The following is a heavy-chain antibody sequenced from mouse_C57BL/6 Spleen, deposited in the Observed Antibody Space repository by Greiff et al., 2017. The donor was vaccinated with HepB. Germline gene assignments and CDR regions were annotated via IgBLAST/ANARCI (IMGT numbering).Heavy chain of an antibody. CDR2: IYPGSGST. Sequence: VQLQQPGAELVKPGASVKMSCKASGYTFTSYWITWVKQRPGQGLEWIGDIYPGSGSTNYNEKFKSKATLTVDTSSSTAYMQLSSLTSEDSAVYYCAREGDYDERDAMDYWGQGTSVTVSS. J-gene: IGHJ4*01. V-gene: IGHV1-55*01. D-gene: IGHD2-4*01. CDR3: AREGDYDERDAMDY. CDR1: GYTFTSYW.